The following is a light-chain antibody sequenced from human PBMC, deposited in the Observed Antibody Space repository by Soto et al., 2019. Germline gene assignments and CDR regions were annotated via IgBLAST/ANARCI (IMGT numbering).Light chain of an antibody. Sequence: IVMTQSPLSLPVTPGEPASISGRSSQSLLHSNGYTYLDWYLKKPGQSPQLLIYLGSNRASGVPDRFSGSGSGTDFTLKISRVEAEDVGVYYCMQGLQTPTFGGGTNLEIK. V-gene: IGKV2-28*01. CDR1: QSLLHSNGYTY. CDR3: MQGLQTPT. J-gene: IGKJ4*01. CDR2: LGS.